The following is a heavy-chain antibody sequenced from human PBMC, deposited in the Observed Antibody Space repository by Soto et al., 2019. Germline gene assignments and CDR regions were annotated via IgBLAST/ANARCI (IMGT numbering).Heavy chain of an antibody. V-gene: IGHV3-30*18. D-gene: IGHD2-15*01. CDR3: AKDGAPRYCGRSSCHPAGAY. CDR2: XPXDGRHK. CDR1: GFTFSNYG. Sequence: QVQLVESGGGVVQPGRSLRLSCAGSGFTFSNYGLHWVRQAPGKGLXXXXXXPXDGRHKYYADSVKGRFTISRDNSNNMLYLQXXXXRAXXTAXYYCAKDGAPRYCGRSSCHPAGAYWGQGTLVTVSS. J-gene: IGHJ4*02.